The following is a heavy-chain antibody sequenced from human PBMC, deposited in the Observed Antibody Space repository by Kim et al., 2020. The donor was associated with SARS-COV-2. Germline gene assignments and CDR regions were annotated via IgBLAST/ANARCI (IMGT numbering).Heavy chain of an antibody. Sequence: GGSLRLSCAASGFTFSSYSINWVRQAQGKGLEWVASIISSSRYIYYADSVKGRFTISRNNAKNSLYLQMNSLGAEDTAVYYCASAFAHLTDTAMEKAIDYWGQGTLVTVSS. D-gene: IGHD5-18*01. V-gene: IGHV3-21*01. CDR3: ASAFAHLTDTAMEKAIDY. CDR1: GFTFSSYS. CDR2: IISSSRYI. J-gene: IGHJ4*02.